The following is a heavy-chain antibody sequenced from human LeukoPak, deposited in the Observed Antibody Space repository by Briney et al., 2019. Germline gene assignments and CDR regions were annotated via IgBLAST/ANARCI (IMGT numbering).Heavy chain of an antibody. Sequence: ASVKVSCKASGYTFTGYYMHWVRQAPGQGLEWMGWINPNSGGTNYAQKFQGRVTMTRDTSISTAYMELNRPTSDDTAVYYCASVAATGWYYFDYWGQGTLVTVSS. CDR1: GYTFTGYY. V-gene: IGHV1-2*02. CDR2: INPNSGGT. D-gene: IGHD6-13*01. CDR3: ASVAATGWYYFDY. J-gene: IGHJ4*02.